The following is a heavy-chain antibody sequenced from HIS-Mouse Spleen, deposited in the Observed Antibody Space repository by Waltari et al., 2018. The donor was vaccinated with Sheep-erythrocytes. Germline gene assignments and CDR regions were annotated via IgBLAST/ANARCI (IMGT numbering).Heavy chain of an antibody. CDR3: AQTGATTPHFDY. Sequence: QVQLVQSGAEVKKPGSSVKVSCKASGGTFSSYAISWVRQAPGQGLEWMGRITPILGIANSAQKVQGRVTITADKSTSTAYMELISLRSEDTAVYYCAQTGATTPHFDYWGQGTLVTVSS. CDR1: GGTFSSYA. D-gene: IGHD1-26*01. CDR2: ITPILGIA. V-gene: IGHV1-69*04. J-gene: IGHJ4*02.